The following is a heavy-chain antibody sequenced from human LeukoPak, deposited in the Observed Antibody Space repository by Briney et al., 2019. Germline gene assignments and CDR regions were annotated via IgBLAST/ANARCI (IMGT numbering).Heavy chain of an antibody. J-gene: IGHJ4*02. V-gene: IGHV1-46*01. Sequence: ASVKVSCKASGYTFTSYYMHWVRQAPGQGLEWMRIINPSGGSTSYAQKFQGRVTMTRDTSTSTVYMELSSLRSEDTAVYYCARDRYYDSSGYYFAYYFDYWGQGTLVTVSS. CDR2: INPSGGST. D-gene: IGHD3-22*01. CDR1: GYTFTSYY. CDR3: ARDRYYDSSGYYFAYYFDY.